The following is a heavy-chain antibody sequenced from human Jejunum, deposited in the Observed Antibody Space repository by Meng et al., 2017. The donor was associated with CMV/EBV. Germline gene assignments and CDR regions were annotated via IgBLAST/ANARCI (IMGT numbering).Heavy chain of an antibody. CDR3: ARDPTGGEDHQRV. CDR1: GGSISSGDYY. D-gene: IGHD1-14*01. V-gene: IGHV4-30-4*01. CDR2: IYHSGIT. Sequence: QVQLQESGPGLVQPSQXLSLTCTVSGGSISSGDYYWSWIRQPPGKGLEWIGYIYHSGITIYNPSLKSRVTMSVDNSKNQFSLKLNSMTAADTAVYYCARDPTGGEDHQRVWGQGTLVTVSS. J-gene: IGHJ4*02.